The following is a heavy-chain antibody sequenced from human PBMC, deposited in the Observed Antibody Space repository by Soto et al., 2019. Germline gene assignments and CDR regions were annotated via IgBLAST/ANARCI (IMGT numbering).Heavy chain of an antibody. CDR3: APGVGQWLVTSDLNY. Sequence: VQLVESGGGVVQPGRSLRLSCAASGFTFSDYAMHWVRQAPGKGLEWVAVVSHDGRNTHYADSVKGRFTISRDSSKNTGSPEMIRPRLWYTAVYYCAPGVGQWLVTSDLNYSGQGALVAVSS. CDR1: GFTFSDYA. J-gene: IGHJ4*02. CDR2: VSHDGRNT. V-gene: IGHV3-30*03. D-gene: IGHD6-19*01.